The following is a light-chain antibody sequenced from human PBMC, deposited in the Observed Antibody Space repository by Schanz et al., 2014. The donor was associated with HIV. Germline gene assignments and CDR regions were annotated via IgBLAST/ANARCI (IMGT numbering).Light chain of an antibody. CDR1: SSDVGGDNF. J-gene: IGLJ2*01. CDR2: GNT. Sequence: QSVLTQPASVSGSPGQSISISCAGTSSDVGGDNFVSWYQQHPGRAPKLLIYGNTNRPAGVPDRFSGSKSGNTASLTVSGLQAEDEADYYCSSYATNKDLLFGGGTKLTVL. CDR3: SSYATNKDLL. V-gene: IGLV2-14*03.